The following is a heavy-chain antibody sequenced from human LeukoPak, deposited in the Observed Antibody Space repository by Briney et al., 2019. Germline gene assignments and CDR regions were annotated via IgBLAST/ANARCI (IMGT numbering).Heavy chain of an antibody. CDR2: VNHSGST. CDR1: GGSFSGYY. Sequence: SETLSLTWAVYGGSFSGYYWSWIRQPPGKGLEWIGEVNHSGSTNYNPSLKSRVTISVDTSKNQFSLKLSSVTAADTAVYYCATTLGYCSSTSCYTFDYWGQGTLVTVSS. V-gene: IGHV4-34*01. CDR3: ATTLGYCSSTSCYTFDY. D-gene: IGHD2-2*02. J-gene: IGHJ4*02.